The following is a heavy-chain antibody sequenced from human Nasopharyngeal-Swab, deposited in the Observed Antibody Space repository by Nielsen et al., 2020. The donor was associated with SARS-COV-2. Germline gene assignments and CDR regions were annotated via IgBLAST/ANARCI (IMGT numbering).Heavy chain of an antibody. CDR1: GFTFSSYN. CDR3: ARDGLDYDFWSAYFMDV. Sequence: GESLKISCAASGFTFSSYNMNWVRQAPGKGLEWVSSISSSSTYIYYADSVKGRFTISRDSAKNSLYLQMNSLRAEDTAVYYCARDGLDYDFWSAYFMDVWGQGTTGTVSS. J-gene: IGHJ6*02. CDR2: ISSSSTYI. V-gene: IGHV3-21*01. D-gene: IGHD3-3*01.